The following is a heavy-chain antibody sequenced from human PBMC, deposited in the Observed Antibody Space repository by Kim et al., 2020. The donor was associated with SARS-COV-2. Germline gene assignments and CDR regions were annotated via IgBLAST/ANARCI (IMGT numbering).Heavy chain of an antibody. CDR3: AVQLGRTKPLDY. D-gene: IGHD3-10*01. V-gene: IGHV1-46*01. CDR1: GYTFTSYY. J-gene: IGHJ4*02. Sequence: ASVKVSCKASGYTFTSYYMHWVRQAPGQGLEWMGIINPSGGSTSYAQKFQGRVTMTRDTSTSTVYMELSSLRSEDTAVYYCAVQLGRTKPLDYWGQGTLVTVSS. CDR2: INPSGGST.